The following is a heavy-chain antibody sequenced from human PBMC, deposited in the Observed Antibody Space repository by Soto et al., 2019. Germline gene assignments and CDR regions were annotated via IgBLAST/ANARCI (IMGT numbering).Heavy chain of an antibody. CDR1: GYSFITYG. Sequence: QVQLVQSGAEVKKPGASVKVSCKVSGYSFITYGVSWVRQAPGQGLDWMGWISTYNGNTKYAERLQGRVTMTTDTTTSTAYMELRSLRSDDTAVYYCARWPTDYHDNSGKYFLDYWGQGTLVTVSS. J-gene: IGHJ4*02. CDR3: ARWPTDYHDNSGKYFLDY. CDR2: ISTYNGNT. D-gene: IGHD3-22*01. V-gene: IGHV1-18*01.